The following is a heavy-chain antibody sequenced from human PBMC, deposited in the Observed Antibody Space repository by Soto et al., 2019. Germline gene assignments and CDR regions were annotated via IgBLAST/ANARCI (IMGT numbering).Heavy chain of an antibody. J-gene: IGHJ6*02. CDR3: TTDLYKWNFYGMDV. D-gene: IGHD1-20*01. V-gene: IGHV3-15*01. CDR1: GFTFSNAW. CDR2: IKSKTDGGAA. Sequence: GGSLRLSCAASGFTFSNAWMTWVRQAPGKGLEWVGRIKSKTDGGAAFYAEPVKGRFTISRDDSNDTLYLQMNSLKTEDAAVYYCTTDLYKWNFYGMDVWGQGTTVTVSS.